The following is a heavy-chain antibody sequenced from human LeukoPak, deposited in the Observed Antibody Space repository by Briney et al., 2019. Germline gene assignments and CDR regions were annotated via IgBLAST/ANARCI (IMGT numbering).Heavy chain of an antibody. CDR2: INPSGGST. Sequence: GASVKVSCKASGYTFTSYYMHWVRQAPGQGLEWMGIINPSGGSTSYAQKFQGRVTMTRDTSTSTVYMELSSLRSEDTAVYYCARWGQLLWTDYYYYMDVWGKGTTVTVSS. CDR1: GYTFTSYY. D-gene: IGHD2-2*01. V-gene: IGHV1-46*01. CDR3: ARWGQLLWTDYYYYMDV. J-gene: IGHJ6*03.